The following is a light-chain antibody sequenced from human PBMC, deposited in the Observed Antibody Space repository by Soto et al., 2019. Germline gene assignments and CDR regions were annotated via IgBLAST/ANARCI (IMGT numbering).Light chain of an antibody. CDR2: DVS. J-gene: IGLJ1*01. CDR3: AAWDDNFSTYV. V-gene: IGLV2-8*01. Sequence: QSALAQPPSASGSPGQSVTIACTGTSNDVGYYNYVSWYQQPPGKAPKLLIYDVSKRPSGVPDRFSGSKSGSTASLTVSGLQAEDEGDYYCAAWDDNFSTYVFGSGTKVTVL. CDR1: SNDVGYYNY.